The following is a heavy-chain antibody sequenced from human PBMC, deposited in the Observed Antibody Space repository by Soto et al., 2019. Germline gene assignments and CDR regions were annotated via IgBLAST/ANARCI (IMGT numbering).Heavy chain of an antibody. Sequence: GGSLRLSCAASGFTFSSYAMSWVRQAPGKGLEWVSAISGSGGSTYYADSVKGRFTISRDNSKNTLYLQMNSLRAEDTAVYYCAKFVAMVRGAPNYYMDVWGKGTTVTVSS. V-gene: IGHV3-23*01. CDR3: AKFVAMVRGAPNYYMDV. D-gene: IGHD3-10*01. CDR2: ISGSGGST. CDR1: GFTFSSYA. J-gene: IGHJ6*03.